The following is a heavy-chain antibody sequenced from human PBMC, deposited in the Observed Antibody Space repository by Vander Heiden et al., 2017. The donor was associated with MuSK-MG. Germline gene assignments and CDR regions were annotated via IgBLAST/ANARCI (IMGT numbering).Heavy chain of an antibody. V-gene: IGHV1-69-2*01. CDR2: VDPEDGET. J-gene: IGHJ4*02. Sequence: EVQLVQSGAEVKKPGTTVRISCQVSGCSGPTFIDYFIHWMKQAPGKGLQWMGYVDPEDGETIYAEQFRGRVTITADPSTETAYLELSGLTSQDTAVYFCATAVTLFPPDNWGQGTLVTVSS. CDR1: GCSGPTFIDYF. CDR3: ATAVTLFPPDN. D-gene: IGHD3-16*02.